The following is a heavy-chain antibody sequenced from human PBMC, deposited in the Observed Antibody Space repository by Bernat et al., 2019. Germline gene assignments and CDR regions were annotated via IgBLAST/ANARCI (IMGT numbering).Heavy chain of an antibody. CDR2: ISGSGGST. J-gene: IGHJ4*02. D-gene: IGHD2-8*02. Sequence: EVQLVESGGGLVQPGGSLRLSCAASGFTFSSYAMSWVRQAPGEGLGWVSAISGSGGSTYYADSVKGRFTISRDNSKNTLYLQMNSLRAEDTAVYYCAKDALGYCTGGVCPDYWGQGTLVTVSS. CDR1: GFTFSSYA. V-gene: IGHV3-23*04. CDR3: AKDALGYCTGGVCPDY.